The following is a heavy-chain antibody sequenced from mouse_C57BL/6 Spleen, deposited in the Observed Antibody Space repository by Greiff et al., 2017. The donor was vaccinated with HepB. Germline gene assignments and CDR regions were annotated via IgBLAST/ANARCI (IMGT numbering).Heavy chain of an antibody. Sequence: EVKLVESGEGLVKPGGSLKLSCAASGFTFSSYAMSWVRQTPEKRLEWVAYISSGGDYIYYADTVKGRFTISRDNARNTLYLQMSSLKAEDTAMYYCTRVSPVYFDYWGQGTTLTVSS. CDR2: ISSGGDYI. CDR3: TRVSPVYFDY. D-gene: IGHD6-2*01. V-gene: IGHV5-9-1*02. CDR1: GFTFSSYA. J-gene: IGHJ2*01.